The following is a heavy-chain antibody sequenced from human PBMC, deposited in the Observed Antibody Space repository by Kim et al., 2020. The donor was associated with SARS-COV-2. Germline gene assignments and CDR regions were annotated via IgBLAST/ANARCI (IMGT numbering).Heavy chain of an antibody. J-gene: IGHJ4*02. CDR3: ATDITMGSHFDY. D-gene: IGHD3-10*01. CDR2: INPNSGGT. CDR1: GYTFTCYY. V-gene: IGHV1-2*06. Sequence: ASVKVSCKASGYTFTCYYMHWVRQAPGQGLEWMGRINPNSGGTNYAQKFQGRVTMTRDTSISTAYMELSRLRSDDTAVYYCATDITMGSHFDYWGQGTLVTVSS.